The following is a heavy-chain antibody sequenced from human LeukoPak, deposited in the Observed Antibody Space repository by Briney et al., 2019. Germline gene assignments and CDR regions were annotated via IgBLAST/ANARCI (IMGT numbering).Heavy chain of an antibody. D-gene: IGHD5-24*01. J-gene: IGHJ4*02. CDR2: ISSSGST. CDR1: GDSISSGDYY. Sequence: SETLSLTCTVSGDSISSGDYYWSWIRQPAGKGLEWIGRISSSGSTNYNPSLKSRVTISVDTSKNQFSLKLSSVTAADTAVYYCARGREMATNWGQGTLVTVSS. CDR3: ARGREMATN. V-gene: IGHV4-61*02.